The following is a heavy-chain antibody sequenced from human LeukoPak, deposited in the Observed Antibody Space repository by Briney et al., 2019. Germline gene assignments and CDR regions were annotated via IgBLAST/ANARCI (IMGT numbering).Heavy chain of an antibody. CDR3: ARDARGWSGFDY. CDR1: GGSFSGYY. Sequence: PSETLSLTCAVYGGSFSGYYWNWVRQPPGKGLEWIGEINHSGRTNYNPSLKSRVTISVDTSKNQFSLKLSSVTAADTAVYYCARDARGWSGFDYWGQGTLVTVSS. D-gene: IGHD3-3*01. CDR2: INHSGRT. V-gene: IGHV4-34*01. J-gene: IGHJ4*02.